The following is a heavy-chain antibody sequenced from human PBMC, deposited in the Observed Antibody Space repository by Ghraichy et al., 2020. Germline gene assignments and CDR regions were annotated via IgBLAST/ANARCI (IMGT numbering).Heavy chain of an antibody. Sequence: GSLRLSCAASGFTVSSNYMSWVRQAPGKGLEWGSVIYSGGSTYYADSVKGRFTITRDNSKNTLYLQMNSLRAEDTAVYYCACITMIVVVPGGMDVWGQGTTVTVSS. CDR1: GFTVSSNY. CDR3: ACITMIVVVPGGMDV. D-gene: IGHD3-22*01. V-gene: IGHV3-53*01. J-gene: IGHJ6*02. CDR2: IYSGGST.